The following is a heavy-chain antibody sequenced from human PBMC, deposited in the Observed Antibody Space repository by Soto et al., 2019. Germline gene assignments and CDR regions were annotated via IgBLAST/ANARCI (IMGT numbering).Heavy chain of an antibody. D-gene: IGHD4-17*01. Sequence: GGSLRLSCAASGFTVSSNYMSWVRQAPGKGLEWVSVIYSGGSTYYADSVKGRFTISRDNSKNTLYLQMNSLRAEDTAVYYCGSRVQGGDYSWYWYLDLWGRGTLVTVSS. V-gene: IGHV3-66*01. CDR1: GFTVSSNY. J-gene: IGHJ2*01. CDR3: GSRVQGGDYSWYWYLDL. CDR2: IYSGGST.